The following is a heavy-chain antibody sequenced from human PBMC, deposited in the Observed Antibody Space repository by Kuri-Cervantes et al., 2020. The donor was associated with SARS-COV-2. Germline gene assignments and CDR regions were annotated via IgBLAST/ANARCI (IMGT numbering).Heavy chain of an antibody. J-gene: IGHJ4*02. V-gene: IGHV5-51*01. CDR1: GYSFSNYY. CDR3: ASEEGANSFDS. Sequence: KVSCKASGYSFSNYYIAWVRQVPGKGLEWMGIIYPGDSKTKYNPSFQGQVTISADKSITTAFLQWTSLKASDTAIYYCASEEGANSFDSWGQGTLVTVSS. D-gene: IGHD1-26*01. CDR2: IYPGDSKT.